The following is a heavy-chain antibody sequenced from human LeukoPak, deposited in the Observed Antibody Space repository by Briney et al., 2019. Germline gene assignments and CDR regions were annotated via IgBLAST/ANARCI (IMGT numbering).Heavy chain of an antibody. CDR1: GYTFTGYY. CDR2: IIPNSGGT. V-gene: IGHV1-2*02. Sequence: ASVKVSCKASGYTFTGYYMHWVRQAPGQGLEWMGWIIPNSGGTNYTQKFQGRVTMTRDTSITTAYMELSGLRSDDTAVYYCAREIYESFYYWGQGTLVTVSS. D-gene: IGHD1-26*01. J-gene: IGHJ4*02. CDR3: AREIYESFYY.